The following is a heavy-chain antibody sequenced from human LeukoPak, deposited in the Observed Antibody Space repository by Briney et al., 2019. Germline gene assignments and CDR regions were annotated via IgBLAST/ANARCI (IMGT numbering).Heavy chain of an antibody. CDR1: GDSVASNGAA. J-gene: IGHJ5*02. D-gene: IGHD3-22*01. CDR2: TYYRSKWYN. CDR3: ARVKGIRASSGYYYPNWFDP. Sequence: SQTLSLTCAISGDSVASNGAAWNWSRQSPSRGLEWLGRTYYRSKWYNDYAVSVKSRITINPDTSKNQFSLQPNSVTPEDTAVYYCARVKGIRASSGYYYPNWFDPWGQGTLVTVSS. V-gene: IGHV6-1*01.